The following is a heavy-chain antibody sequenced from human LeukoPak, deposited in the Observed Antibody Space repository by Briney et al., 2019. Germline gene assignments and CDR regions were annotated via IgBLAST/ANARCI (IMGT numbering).Heavy chain of an antibody. CDR2: IIPVLNIT. V-gene: IGHV1-69*04. CDR3: ARDQGLTAPPPYGLDV. Sequence: ASVKVSCKNSGGTXSTSAITWVRQAPGQGLEWMGRIIPVLNITTYAQRFQGRVTITADTSRSTVYMELSSLRSEETAVYYCARDQGLTAPPPYGLDVWGQGTTVIVSS. J-gene: IGHJ6*02. CDR1: GGTXSTSA. D-gene: IGHD5-18*01.